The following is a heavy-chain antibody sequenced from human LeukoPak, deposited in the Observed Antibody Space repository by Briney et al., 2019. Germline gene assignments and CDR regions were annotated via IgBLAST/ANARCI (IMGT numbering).Heavy chain of an antibody. CDR2: IYYSGST. CDR3: ARAQADFWSGYYSRNSDY. V-gene: IGHV4-31*03. J-gene: IGHJ4*02. Sequence: SQTLSLTCTVSGGSISSGGYYWSWIRQHPGKGLELIGYIYYSGSTYYNPSLKSRVTISVDTSKNQFSLKLSSVTAADTAVYYCARAQADFWSGYYSRNSDYWGQGTQVTVSS. D-gene: IGHD3-3*01. CDR1: GGSISSGGYY.